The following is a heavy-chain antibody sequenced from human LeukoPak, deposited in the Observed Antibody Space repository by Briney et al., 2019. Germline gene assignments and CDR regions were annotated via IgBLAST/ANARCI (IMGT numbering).Heavy chain of an antibody. D-gene: IGHD3-9*01. Sequence: GSSLRLSCAASGFTFSSYGMHWVRQAPGKGLEWVAVISYDGSNKYYADSVKGRFTISRDNSKNTLYLQMNSLRAEDTAVYYCAKALYVILTGFPNWGQGTLVTVSS. CDR3: AKALYVILTGFPN. V-gene: IGHV3-30*18. CDR1: GFTFSSYG. J-gene: IGHJ4*02. CDR2: ISYDGSNK.